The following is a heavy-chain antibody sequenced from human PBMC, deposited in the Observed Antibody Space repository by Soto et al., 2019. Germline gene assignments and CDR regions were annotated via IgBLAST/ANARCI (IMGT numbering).Heavy chain of an antibody. CDR3: ARGWGYDSNDSYSAY. D-gene: IGHD2-21*01. CDR2: IIPIFGTA. CDR1: GGTFSRHA. J-gene: IGHJ4*02. V-gene: IGHV1-69*01. Sequence: QVQLVQSGAEVRKPGSSVKVSCQASGGTFSRHAISWVRQAPGQGLEWMGGIIPIFGTANHAQKFQGRVTIIADESTSTVYMELSSLRSEDTAMYYCARGWGYDSNDSYSAYWGQGTLVIVSS.